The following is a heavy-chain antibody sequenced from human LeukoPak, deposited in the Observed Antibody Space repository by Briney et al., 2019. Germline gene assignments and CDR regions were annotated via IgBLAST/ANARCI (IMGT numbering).Heavy chain of an antibody. CDR1: GFTFSSYA. D-gene: IGHD6-19*01. Sequence: PGGSLRLSCAASGFTFSSYAMHWVRQAPGKGLEWVANIKQDGSEKYYVDSVKGRFTISRDNAKNSLYLQMNSLRAEDTAVYYCARVMAGRGPLLYWGQGTLVTVSS. V-gene: IGHV3-7*01. CDR2: IKQDGSEK. J-gene: IGHJ4*02. CDR3: ARVMAGRGPLLY.